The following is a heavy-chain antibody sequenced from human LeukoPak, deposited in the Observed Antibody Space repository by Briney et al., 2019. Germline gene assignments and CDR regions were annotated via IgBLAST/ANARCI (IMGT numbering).Heavy chain of an antibody. D-gene: IGHD1-26*01. V-gene: IGHV3-23*01. J-gene: IGHJ5*02. CDR3: AKDRNRGSYYNWFDH. Sequence: GGSLRLSCAASGFTFNSYAMSWVRQAPGKGLEWVSAISGSGGSTYYADSVKGRFTISRDNSKNTLYLQMNSLRAEDTAAYYCAKDRNRGSYYNWFDHWGQGTLVTVSS. CDR2: ISGSGGST. CDR1: GFTFNSYA.